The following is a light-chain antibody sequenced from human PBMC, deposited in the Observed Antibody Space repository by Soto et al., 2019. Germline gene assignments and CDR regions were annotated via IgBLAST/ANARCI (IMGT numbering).Light chain of an antibody. CDR1: QSVGTF. V-gene: IGKV3-11*01. Sequence: EVVLTQSPVTLSLSPGDRATLSCRASQSVGTFLAWYQQKPGQAPRLIIYDTSNRATGIPARFSGTGSGTDFALTISSVEPEDFAVYFCQHRNSWPRTFGQGTKLDIK. CDR3: QHRNSWPRT. J-gene: IGKJ2*01. CDR2: DTS.